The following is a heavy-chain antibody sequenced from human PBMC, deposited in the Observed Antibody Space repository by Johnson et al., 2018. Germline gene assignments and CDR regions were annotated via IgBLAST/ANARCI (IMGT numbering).Heavy chain of an antibody. J-gene: IGHJ4*02. CDR2: INPTDGDT. Sequence: QWVLQAPGXGLEXVAIINPTDGDTSYAQKLQGRITVTRDTSTKTVYMEVSSLRFDDTAVYYCATSQFDYWGQGTLVTVSS. CDR3: ATSQFDY. V-gene: IGHV1-46*04. D-gene: IGHD2-2*01.